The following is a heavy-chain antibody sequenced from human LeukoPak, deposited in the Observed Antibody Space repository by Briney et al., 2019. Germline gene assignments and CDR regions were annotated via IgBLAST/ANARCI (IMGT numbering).Heavy chain of an antibody. CDR3: ARDVSPFGDAFDI. CDR1: NGSISNNY. D-gene: IGHD3-16*01. Sequence: SETLSLTCTVSNGSISNNYWSWIRRPPGKGLEWIGYIFYTGSTTYNPSLKSRVTISVDTSKNQFSLKLNSVTAADTAVYYCARDVSPFGDAFDIWGQGTMVTVSS. CDR2: IFYTGST. J-gene: IGHJ3*02. V-gene: IGHV4-59*01.